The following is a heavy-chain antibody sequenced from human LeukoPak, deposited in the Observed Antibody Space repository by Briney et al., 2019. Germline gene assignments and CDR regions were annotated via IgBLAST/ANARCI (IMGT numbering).Heavy chain of an antibody. V-gene: IGHV3-23*01. CDR1: GFTFSSYA. D-gene: IGHD2-15*01. CDR2: ISGGGGST. CDR3: AAIVVVAATPDY. Sequence: GGSLRLSCAASGFTFSSYAMSWVRQAPGKGLEWVSAISGGGGSTYYADSVKGRFTISRDNSKNTLYLQMNSLRAEDTAVYYCAAIVVVAATPDYWGQGTLVTVSS. J-gene: IGHJ4*02.